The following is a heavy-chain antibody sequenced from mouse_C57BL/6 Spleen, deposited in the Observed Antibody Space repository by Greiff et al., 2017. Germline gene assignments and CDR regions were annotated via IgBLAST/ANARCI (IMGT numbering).Heavy chain of an antibody. CDR1: GYTFTDYE. V-gene: IGHV1-15*01. CDR3: TIYFYYFDY. CDR2: IDPETGGT. D-gene: IGHD2-1*01. J-gene: IGHJ2*01. Sequence: QVHVKQSGAELVRPGASVTLSCKASGYTFTDYEMHWVKQTPVHGLEWIGAIDPETGGTAYNQKFKGKAILTADKSSSTAYMELRSLTSEDSAVYYCTIYFYYFDYWGQGTTLTVSS.